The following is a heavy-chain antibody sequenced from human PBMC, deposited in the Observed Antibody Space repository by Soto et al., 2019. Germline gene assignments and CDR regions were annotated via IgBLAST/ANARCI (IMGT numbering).Heavy chain of an antibody. D-gene: IGHD6-19*01. CDR3: ARGTFQGPSYNSAWYECPFDP. CDR1: GGSISNKNNW. V-gene: IGHV4-4*02. J-gene: IGHJ5*02. CDR2: IYDSGTT. Sequence: QMQLQESGPGLVKPSGPLSLTCAVSGGSISNKNNWWSWVRQPPGKGLEWSGEIYDSGTTNYNPSIKSRLTISVDKSKNQFSLTLRSITAADTAVYYCARGTFQGPSYNSAWYECPFDPWGQGTLVTVSS.